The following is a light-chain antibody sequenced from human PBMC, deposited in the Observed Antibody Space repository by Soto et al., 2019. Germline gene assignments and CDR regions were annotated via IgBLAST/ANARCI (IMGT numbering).Light chain of an antibody. Sequence: DVVMTQSPLSLPVTLVQPASISCRSSLSLLYSDGNTYLNWFQQRPGQSPQLLIYLGSNRASGVPDRFSGSGSGTDFTLKISRVEAEDVGVYYCMQALQTPITFRQGTRLEIK. J-gene: IGKJ5*01. CDR2: LGS. V-gene: IGKV2-28*01. CDR1: LSLLYSDGNTY. CDR3: MQALQTPIT.